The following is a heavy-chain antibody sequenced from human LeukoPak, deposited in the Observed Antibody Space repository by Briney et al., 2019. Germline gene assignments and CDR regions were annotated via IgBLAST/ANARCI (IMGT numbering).Heavy chain of an antibody. CDR3: ARTGIDIVVVPAAVNWFDP. CDR1: GYTFTGYY. D-gene: IGHD2-2*01. V-gene: IGHV1-2*02. Sequence: GASVKVSCKASGYTFTGYYMHWVRQAPGQGLEWMGWINPNSGGNNYPHKFQGRVTMNRDQSISTAYMDLSSLISDDAAVYYCARTGIDIVVVPAAVNWFDPWGQGTLVTVSS. CDR2: INPNSGGN. J-gene: IGHJ5*02.